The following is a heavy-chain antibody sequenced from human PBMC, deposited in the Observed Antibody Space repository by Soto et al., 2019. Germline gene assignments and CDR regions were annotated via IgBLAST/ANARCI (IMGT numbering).Heavy chain of an antibody. CDR2: IYPGDSDT. D-gene: IGHD5-18*01. V-gene: IGHV5-51*01. CDR1: GYNFSSYW. Sequence: GESLKISCKGSGYNFSSYWIGWVRQMPGKGLEWMGIIYPGDSDTRYSPSFQAQVTISDDKSISTAYLQWSSLKASDTAMYYCARRKDRALYFFDFWGQGTLVTVSS. J-gene: IGHJ4*02. CDR3: ARRKDRALYFFDF.